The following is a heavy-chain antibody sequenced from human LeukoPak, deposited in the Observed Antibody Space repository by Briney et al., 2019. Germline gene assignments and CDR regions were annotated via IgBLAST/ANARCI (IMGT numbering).Heavy chain of an antibody. J-gene: IGHJ4*02. CDR1: GFTVSSNY. CDR3: AKASYYDSSGLDY. CDR2: ISYDGSNK. Sequence: PGGSLRLSCAASGFTVSSNYMSWVRQAPGKGLEWVAVISYDGSNKYYADSVKGRFTISRDNSKNTLYLQMNSLRAEDTAVYYCAKASYYDSSGLDYWGQGTLVTVSS. D-gene: IGHD3-22*01. V-gene: IGHV3-30*18.